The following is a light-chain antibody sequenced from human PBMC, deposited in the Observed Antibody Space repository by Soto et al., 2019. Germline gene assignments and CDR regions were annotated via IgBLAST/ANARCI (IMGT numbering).Light chain of an antibody. CDR3: QQYNSFSYT. V-gene: IGKV1-5*03. J-gene: IGKJ2*01. CDR2: KAS. CDR1: QSINNW. Sequence: DIQMTQSPSTLSASVGDRVTITCRASQSINNWLAWYQQKPGKAPKLLIYKASSLQSGVPSRFSGSGSGTEFTLTISSLQPDAFATYYCQQYNSFSYTFRQGTKLESK.